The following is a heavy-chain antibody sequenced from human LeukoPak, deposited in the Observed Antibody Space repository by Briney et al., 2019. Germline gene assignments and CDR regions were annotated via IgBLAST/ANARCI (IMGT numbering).Heavy chain of an antibody. CDR1: GGFLSSYY. D-gene: IGHD3-9*01. V-gene: IGHV4-59*01. Sequence: PSETLSLTCRVSGGFLSSYYWSWIRQPPGKGLEWIGYIYYSGTTNYSPSLKSRVTISLDTSKNQFSLKLSSVTAADTAVYYCARRTGYYNGFDYWGKGTLVTVSS. CDR3: ARRTGYYNGFDY. J-gene: IGHJ4*02. CDR2: IYYSGTT.